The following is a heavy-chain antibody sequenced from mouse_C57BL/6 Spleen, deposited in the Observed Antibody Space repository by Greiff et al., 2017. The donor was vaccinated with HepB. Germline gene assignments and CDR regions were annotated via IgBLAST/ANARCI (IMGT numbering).Heavy chain of an antibody. CDR1: GFTFTDYY. CDR3: ARYADYDGMDY. CDR2: IRNKANGYTT. Sequence: EVKLVESGGGLVQPGGSLSLSCAASGFTFTDYYMSWVRQPPGKALEWLGFIRNKANGYTTEYSASVKGRFTISRDNSQSILYLQMNALRAEDSATYYCARYADYDGMDYWGQGTSVTVSS. J-gene: IGHJ4*01. V-gene: IGHV7-3*01.